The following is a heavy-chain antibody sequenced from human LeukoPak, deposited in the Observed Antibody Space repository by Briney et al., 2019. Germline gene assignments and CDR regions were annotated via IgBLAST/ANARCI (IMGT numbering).Heavy chain of an antibody. Sequence: GGSLRLSCAASGFTVSSNYMSWVRQAPGKGLEWVSVIYSGGSTSYADSVKGRFTISSENSKNTLYLQVNSLRAGDTAVYYCARVAYYLTYYYYYCMDVCGRGTTVTVSS. CDR3: ARVAYYLTYYYYYCMDV. CDR2: IYSGGST. D-gene: IGHD3-10*01. J-gene: IGHJ6*02. V-gene: IGHV3-66*01. CDR1: GFTVSSNY.